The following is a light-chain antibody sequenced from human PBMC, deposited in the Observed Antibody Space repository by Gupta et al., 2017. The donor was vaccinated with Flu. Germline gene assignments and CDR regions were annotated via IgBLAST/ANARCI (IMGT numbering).Light chain of an antibody. CDR3: VTWEDSLNVLWV. Sequence: VIISWSGSSASIGNNVVSWCQRLPGTAPKLLIYNSNQRPSGVPERFSGSKSGTSASLAISGLQAEEEADYYCVTWEDSLNVLWVFGGGTKLTVL. CDR1: SASIGNNV. V-gene: IGLV1-44*01. CDR2: NSN. J-gene: IGLJ3*02.